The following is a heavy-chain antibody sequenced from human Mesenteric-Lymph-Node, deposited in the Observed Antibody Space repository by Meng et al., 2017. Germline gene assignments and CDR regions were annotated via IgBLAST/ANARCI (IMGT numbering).Heavy chain of an antibody. CDR2: IIPIFGTA. Sequence: SVKVSCKASGGTFSSYAISWVRQAPGQGLEWMGGIIPIFGTANYAQKFQGRVTITADKSTSTAYMELSSLRSDDTAVYYCAREGSSSAYMRGGHDAFDIWGQGTMVTVSS. CDR3: AREGSSSAYMRGGHDAFDI. D-gene: IGHD3-22*01. V-gene: IGHV1-69*06. CDR1: GGTFSSYA. J-gene: IGHJ3*02.